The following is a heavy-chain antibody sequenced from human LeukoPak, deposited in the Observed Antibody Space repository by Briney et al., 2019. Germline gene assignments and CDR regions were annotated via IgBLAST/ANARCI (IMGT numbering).Heavy chain of an antibody. CDR1: GFTFSNAW. D-gene: IGHD2-8*02. CDR3: TTGSPHWWGIPSSAFDP. CDR2: IKSKTDGGTT. Sequence: GGSLRLSCAASGFTFSNAWMSWVRQAPGKGLEWVGRIKSKTDGGTTDYAAPVKGRFTISRDDSRNTLYLQMNSLKTEDTAVYYCTTGSPHWWGIPSSAFDPWGQGTLVTVSS. V-gene: IGHV3-15*01. J-gene: IGHJ5*02.